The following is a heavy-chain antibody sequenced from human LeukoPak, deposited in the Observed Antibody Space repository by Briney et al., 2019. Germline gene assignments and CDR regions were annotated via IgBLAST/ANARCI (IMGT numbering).Heavy chain of an antibody. CDR3: ARDLLDSFDI. Sequence: SETLSLTCAVSGGSISSGGYSWSWIRQPPGKGLEWIGYIYHSGSTYYNPSLKSRVTISVDRSKNQFSLKLSSVTAADTAVYYCARDLLDSFDIWGQGTMVTVSS. CDR2: IYHSGST. J-gene: IGHJ3*02. V-gene: IGHV4-30-2*01. CDR1: GGSISSGGYS.